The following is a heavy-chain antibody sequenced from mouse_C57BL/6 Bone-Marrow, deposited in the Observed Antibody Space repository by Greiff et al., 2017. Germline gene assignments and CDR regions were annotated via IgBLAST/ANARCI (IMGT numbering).Heavy chain of an antibody. V-gene: IGHV5-9-1*02. D-gene: IGHD1-1*01. CDR3: TREVTTVVAEDYFDY. CDR2: ISSGGDYI. J-gene: IGHJ2*01. Sequence: EVKLMESGEGLVKPGGSLKLSCAASGFTFSSYAMSWVRQTPGKRLEWVAYISSGGDYIYYADTVKGRCTISRDTARNTLYLQMSSLKSEDTAMYYCTREVTTVVAEDYFDYWGQGTTLTVSA. CDR1: GFTFSSYA.